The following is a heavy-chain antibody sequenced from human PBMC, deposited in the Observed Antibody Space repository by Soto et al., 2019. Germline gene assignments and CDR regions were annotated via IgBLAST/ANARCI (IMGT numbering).Heavy chain of an antibody. CDR2: IYYSGST. V-gene: IGHV4-59*01. J-gene: IGHJ6*02. D-gene: IGHD2-2*01. Sequence: PSETLSLTCTVSGGSISPYSWSWIRQPPGKGLEWIGNIYYSGSTYYKPSLKSRVTISLDTSNNQLSLKLSSVIAADTAVYYCARGSTSSYFHGLDVWGQGTTVTVSS. CDR1: GGSISPYS. CDR3: ARGSTSSYFHGLDV.